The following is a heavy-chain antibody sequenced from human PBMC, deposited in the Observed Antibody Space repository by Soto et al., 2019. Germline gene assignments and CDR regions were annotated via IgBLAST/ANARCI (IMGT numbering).Heavy chain of an antibody. J-gene: IGHJ1*01. Sequence: PSXTLALTCTVSGGSMSRGRYYWSWIRQQPGRGLEWIGYIYYSGSTYYNPSLKSRVTISVDTSKNQFSLKLTSVTAADTAVYYCAKGVPGIAVAGTGYFQHWGQGTLVTVSS. CDR2: IYYSGST. CDR1: GGSMSRGRYY. D-gene: IGHD6-19*01. V-gene: IGHV4-31*03. CDR3: AKGVPGIAVAGTGYFQH.